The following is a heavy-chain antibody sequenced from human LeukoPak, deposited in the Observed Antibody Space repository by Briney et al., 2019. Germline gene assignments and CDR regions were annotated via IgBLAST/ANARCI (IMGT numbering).Heavy chain of an antibody. CDR1: GYTFTGYY. CDR3: ASVLGYCSSTSCYRFDY. J-gene: IGHJ4*02. V-gene: IGHV1-2*02. D-gene: IGHD2-2*01. CDR2: INPNSGGT. Sequence: ASVKVSCKASGYTFTGYYMHWVRQAPGQGLEWIGWINPNSGGTNYAQKFQGRVTMTRDTSISTAYMELSRLRSDDTAVYYCASVLGYCSSTSCYRFDYWGQGTLVTVSS.